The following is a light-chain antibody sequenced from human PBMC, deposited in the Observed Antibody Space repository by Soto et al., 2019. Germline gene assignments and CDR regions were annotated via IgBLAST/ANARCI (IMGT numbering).Light chain of an antibody. CDR1: QSIERY. J-gene: IGKJ1*01. CDR3: QQFKSSTWT. Sequence: DIQMTQSPSTLSASVGDRVSITCRASQSIERYLAWYQQKPGKAPNLLIYDASSLERWVPSRFSGRGSGTEFTLTISSLQPDDFATYDCQQFKSSTWTFGQGTKVEIK. V-gene: IGKV1-5*01. CDR2: DAS.